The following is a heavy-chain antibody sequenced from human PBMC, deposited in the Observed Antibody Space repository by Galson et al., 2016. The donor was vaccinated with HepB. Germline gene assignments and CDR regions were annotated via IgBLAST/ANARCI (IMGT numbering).Heavy chain of an antibody. D-gene: IGHD5-12*01. J-gene: IGHJ3*02. Sequence: SVKVSCKASGGTFSNFTITWVRQAPPGQGLEWMGGIIPMFGTANYAQKFQGRVTITADESTSTAYMELSSLRSVDSAVYYCATLSKEYSAYDWGSSGAFDIWGQGTMGTVSS. CDR2: IIPMFGTA. CDR3: ATLSKEYSAYDWGSSGAFDI. V-gene: IGHV1-69*13. CDR1: GGTFSNFT.